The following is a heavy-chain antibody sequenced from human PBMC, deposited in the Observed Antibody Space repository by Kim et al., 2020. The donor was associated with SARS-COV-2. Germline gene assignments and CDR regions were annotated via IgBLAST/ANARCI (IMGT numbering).Heavy chain of an antibody. CDR3: ARGCSGGSCYFYYYGMDV. Sequence: SETLSLTCTVSGGSISSGGYYWSWIRQHPGKGLEWIGYIYYSGSTYYNPSLKSRVTISVDTSKNQFSLKLSSVTAADTAVYYCARGCSGGSCYFYYYGMDVWGQGTTVTVSS. V-gene: IGHV4-31*03. CDR2: IYYSGST. D-gene: IGHD2-15*01. J-gene: IGHJ6*02. CDR1: GGSISSGGYY.